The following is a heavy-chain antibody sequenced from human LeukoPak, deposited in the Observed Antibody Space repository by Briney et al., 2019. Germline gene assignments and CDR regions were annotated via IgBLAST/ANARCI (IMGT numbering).Heavy chain of an antibody. Sequence: GSLRLSCAASGFTFSSYAMSWVRQPPGKGLEWIGEINHSGSTNYNPSLKSRVTISVDTSKNQFSLKLSSVTAADTAVYYCARGSDSSGYFSGVDYWGQGTLVTVSS. CDR3: ARGSDSSGYFSGVDY. V-gene: IGHV4-34*01. CDR1: GFTFSSYA. CDR2: INHSGST. D-gene: IGHD3-22*01. J-gene: IGHJ4*02.